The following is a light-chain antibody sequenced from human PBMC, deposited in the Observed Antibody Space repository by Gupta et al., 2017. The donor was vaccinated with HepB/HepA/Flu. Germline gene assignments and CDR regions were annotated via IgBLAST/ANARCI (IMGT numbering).Light chain of an antibody. CDR3: QQRSNWPPLT. J-gene: IGKJ4*01. CDR2: DAS. Sequence: EIVLTQSPVTLSLSTGERATLSCRASQSVSSYLAWYQQNHGQAPSPLIYDASNRATGSPARFSGSGSGTDFTLTISSREPEDFAVYYCQQRSNWPPLTFGGGTKVEIK. CDR1: QSVSSY. V-gene: IGKV3-11*01.